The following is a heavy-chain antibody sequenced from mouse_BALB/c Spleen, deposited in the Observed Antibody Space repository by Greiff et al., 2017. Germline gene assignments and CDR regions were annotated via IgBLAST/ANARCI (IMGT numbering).Heavy chain of an antibody. Sequence: EVKLVESGGGLVQPGGSRKLSCAASGFTFSSFGMHWVRQAPEKGLEWVAYISSGSSTIYYADTVKGRFTISRDNPKNTLFLQMTSLRSEDTAMYYCARTYGTSYYFDYWGQGTTLTVSS. CDR2: ISSGSSTI. J-gene: IGHJ2*01. CDR3: ARTYGTSYYFDY. V-gene: IGHV5-17*02. CDR1: GFTFSSFG. D-gene: IGHD2-1*01.